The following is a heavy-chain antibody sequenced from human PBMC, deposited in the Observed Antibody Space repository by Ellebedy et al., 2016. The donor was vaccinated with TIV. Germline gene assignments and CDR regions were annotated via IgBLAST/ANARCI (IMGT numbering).Heavy chain of an antibody. CDR1: GFAFTSYW. V-gene: IGHV3-74*01. Sequence: GESLKISXAASGFAFTSYWMHWVRQPPGKGLLWVSRITSSDGSRTSYADSVKGRFTISRDNSKNTVSLQMNSLRAEDTAVYYCAKWGRSIAATGTAAFDIWGQGTMVTVSS. CDR3: AKWGRSIAATGTAAFDI. CDR2: ITSSDGSRT. D-gene: IGHD6-13*01. J-gene: IGHJ3*02.